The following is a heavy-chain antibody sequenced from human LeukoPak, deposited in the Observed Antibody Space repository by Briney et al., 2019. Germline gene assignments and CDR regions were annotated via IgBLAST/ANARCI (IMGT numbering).Heavy chain of an antibody. Sequence: GGSLRLSCAASGFTFSSYAMSWVRQAPGKGLEWVSAISGSGGSTYSADSVKGRFTISRDNSKNTLYLQMNSLRAEDTAVYYCAKPSSGTYYYGSGSYYNGYYFDYWGQGTLVTVSS. CDR3: AKPSSGTYYYGSGSYYNGYYFDY. D-gene: IGHD3-10*01. J-gene: IGHJ4*02. CDR2: ISGSGGST. V-gene: IGHV3-23*01. CDR1: GFTFSSYA.